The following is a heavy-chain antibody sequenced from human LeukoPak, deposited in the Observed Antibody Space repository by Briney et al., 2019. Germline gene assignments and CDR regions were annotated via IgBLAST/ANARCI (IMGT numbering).Heavy chain of an antibody. D-gene: IGHD2-15*01. CDR3: ARDHDPGIVVVVAATRGYYYYGMDV. Sequence: GASVKVSCKVSGGTFSSYAISWVRQAPGQGLEWMGGIIPIFGTANYAQKFQGRVTITADESTSTAYMELSSLRSEDTAVYYCARDHDPGIVVVVAATRGYYYYGMDVWGQGTTVTVSS. V-gene: IGHV1-69*01. CDR2: IIPIFGTA. J-gene: IGHJ6*02. CDR1: GGTFSSYA.